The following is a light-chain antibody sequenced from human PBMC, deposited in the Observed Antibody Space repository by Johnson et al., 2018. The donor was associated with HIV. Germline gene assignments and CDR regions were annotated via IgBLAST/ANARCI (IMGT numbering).Light chain of an antibody. CDR2: ENN. CDR3: GTWDSSLSAGV. V-gene: IGLV1-51*02. Sequence: QSVLTQPPSVSAAPGQKVTISCSGSSSNIGNNYVSWYQQLPGTAPKLLICENNKRPSGIPDRFSGSKSGTSATLDITGLQTGDEADYYCGTWDSSLSAGVFGTGTKVTVL. CDR1: SSNIGNNY. J-gene: IGLJ1*01.